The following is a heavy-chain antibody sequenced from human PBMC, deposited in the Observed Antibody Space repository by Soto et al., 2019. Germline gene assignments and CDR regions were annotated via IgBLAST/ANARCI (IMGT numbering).Heavy chain of an antibody. CDR3: ASSYCSGGSCYPVVHMDV. CDR2: ISAYNGNT. Sequence: ASVKVSCKASGYTFTSYGISWVRQAPGQGLEWMGWISAYNGNTNYAQELQGRVTMTTDTSTSTAYMELRSLRSDDTAVYYCASSYCSGGSCYPVVHMDVWGKGTTVTVSS. J-gene: IGHJ6*03. V-gene: IGHV1-18*01. D-gene: IGHD2-15*01. CDR1: GYTFTSYG.